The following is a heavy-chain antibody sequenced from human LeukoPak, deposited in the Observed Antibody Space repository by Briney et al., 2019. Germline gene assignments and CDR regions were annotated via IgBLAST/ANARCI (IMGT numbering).Heavy chain of an antibody. V-gene: IGHV1-46*03. J-gene: IGHJ3*02. CDR1: GYTFTSYY. Sequence: ASVKVSCKASGYTFTSYYMHWVRQAPGQGLEWMGIINPSDGSTSYAQKFQGRVTMTRDTSTSTVYMELSSLRSEDTAVYYCANLHRGYSNYGRWAFDIWGQGTMVTVSS. CDR2: INPSDGST. D-gene: IGHD4-11*01. CDR3: ANLHRGYSNYGRWAFDI.